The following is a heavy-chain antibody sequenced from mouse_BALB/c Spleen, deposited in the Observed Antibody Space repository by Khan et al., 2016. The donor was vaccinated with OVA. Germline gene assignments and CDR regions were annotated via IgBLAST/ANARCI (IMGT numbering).Heavy chain of an antibody. D-gene: IGHD1-1*01. CDR2: ISSGGST. V-gene: IGHV5-6-5*01. Sequence: EVELVESGGGLVKPGGSLKLSCAASGFTFSSYDMSWVRQTPEKRLAWVASISSGGSTYYPDSVKGRCTISRDNVRNILSLQMSSLRSEDTAMYYCARGPYYGSSPCYFDYWGQGTTRTVSS. J-gene: IGHJ2*01. CDR3: ARGPYYGSSPCYFDY. CDR1: GFTFSSYD.